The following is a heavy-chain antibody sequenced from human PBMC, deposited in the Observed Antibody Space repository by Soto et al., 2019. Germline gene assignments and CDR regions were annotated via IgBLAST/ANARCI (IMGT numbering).Heavy chain of an antibody. V-gene: IGHV4-34*01. Sequence: PSETLSLTCADYGGSFRGYSRSWSPHPSGKGLEWIGEINHSGSTNYNPSLKSRVTISVDTSKNQFSLKLSSVTAVDTAVYYCARATLGGATSGFHYYYGMDVWGQGTTVT. CDR2: INHSGST. CDR3: ARATLGGATSGFHYYYGMDV. J-gene: IGHJ6*02. CDR1: GGSFRGYS. D-gene: IGHD1-26*01.